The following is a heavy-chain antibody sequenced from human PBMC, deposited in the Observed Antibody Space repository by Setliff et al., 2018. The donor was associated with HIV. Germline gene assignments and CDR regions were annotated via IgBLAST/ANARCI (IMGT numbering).Heavy chain of an antibody. CDR2: ISGDGSST. CDR1: GFTFSDYW. Sequence: HPGGSLRLSCAASGFTFSDYWMHWVRQVPGRGPVWVSRISGDGSSTTYADSVTGRFTISRDNAKNTLYLQMNSLRAEDTAVYYCAKEDWLPRSNYYYYYMDVWGKGTTVTVSS. J-gene: IGHJ6*03. D-gene: IGHD3-9*01. CDR3: AKEDWLPRSNYYYYYMDV. V-gene: IGHV3-74*03.